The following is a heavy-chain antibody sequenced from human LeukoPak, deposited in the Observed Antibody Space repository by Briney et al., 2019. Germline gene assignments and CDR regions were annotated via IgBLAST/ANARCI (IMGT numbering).Heavy chain of an antibody. J-gene: IGHJ6*02. CDR3: ARDLLTTPYGMDV. V-gene: IGHV1-18*01. Sequence: ASVKVSCKASGGTFSSYAISWVRQAPGQGLEWMGWISAYNGNTNYAQKFQGRVTITRDTSASTAYMELSSLRSEDTAVYYCARDLLTTPYGMDVWGQGTTVTVSS. D-gene: IGHD4-11*01. CDR1: GGTFSSYA. CDR2: ISAYNGNT.